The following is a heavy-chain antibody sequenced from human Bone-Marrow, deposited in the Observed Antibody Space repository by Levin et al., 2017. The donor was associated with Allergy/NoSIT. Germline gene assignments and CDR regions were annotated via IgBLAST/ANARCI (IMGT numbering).Heavy chain of an antibody. D-gene: IGHD2-21*01. CDR1: GFTVYNNY. CDR2: IYSGVDT. CDR3: VVMWY. V-gene: IGHV3-53*01. Sequence: GESLKISCAASGFTVYNNYMSWVRQAPGKGLEWVSTIYSGVDTRYADSVKGRFTISRDKSTNTLYLQMNSLRAEDTAVYYCVVMWYWGQGTLVTVSS. J-gene: IGHJ4*02.